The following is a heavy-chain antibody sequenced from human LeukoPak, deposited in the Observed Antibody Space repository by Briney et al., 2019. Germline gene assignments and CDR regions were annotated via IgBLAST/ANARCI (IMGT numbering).Heavy chain of an antibody. V-gene: IGHV1-3*01. Sequence: ASVKVSCKASGYTFTNYSIHWVRQAPGQRLEWIGWIVVGSGNTNYAQKFQGRVTITADKSTSTAYMELSSLRSEDTAVYYCASNYGSGSYYKFDPWGQGTLVTVSS. CDR1: GYTFTNYS. CDR2: IVVGSGNT. D-gene: IGHD3-10*01. J-gene: IGHJ5*02. CDR3: ASNYGSGSYYKFDP.